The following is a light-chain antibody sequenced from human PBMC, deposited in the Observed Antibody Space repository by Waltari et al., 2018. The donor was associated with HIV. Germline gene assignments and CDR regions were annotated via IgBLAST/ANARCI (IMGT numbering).Light chain of an antibody. CDR3: QQYDNLFT. CDR1: QDITNY. Sequence: EIQMTHSLFSLSAFVGDRADITCQASQDITNYLNLYQQKPGKAPKLLIFDASNLERGVPSRFSGSGSGTDFTFTISSLQPEDVATYFCQQYDNLFTFGPGTRVDLK. CDR2: DAS. V-gene: IGKV1-33*01. J-gene: IGKJ3*01.